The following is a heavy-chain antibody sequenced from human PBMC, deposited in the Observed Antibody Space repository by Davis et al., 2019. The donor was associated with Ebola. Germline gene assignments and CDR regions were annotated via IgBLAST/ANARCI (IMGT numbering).Heavy chain of an antibody. J-gene: IGHJ1*01. CDR3: ARVSLAIAAAGKGKYFQH. CDR2: ISAYNGNT. Sequence: ASVKVSCKASGYTFTSYGISWVRQAPGQGLEWMGWISAYNGNTNYAQKLQGRVTMTTDISTSTAYMELRSLRSEDTAVYYCARVSLAIAAAGKGKYFQHWGQGTLVTVSS. D-gene: IGHD6-13*01. CDR1: GYTFTSYG. V-gene: IGHV1-18*01.